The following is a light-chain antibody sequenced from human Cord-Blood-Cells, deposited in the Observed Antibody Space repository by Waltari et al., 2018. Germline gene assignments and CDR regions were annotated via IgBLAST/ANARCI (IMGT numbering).Light chain of an antibody. CDR2: DAS. CDR3: QQRSNWPLIT. Sequence: IVLTQSPATLSLSPGERATLSCRASQSVSSYLAWYQQKPGQAPSLLIYDASNRATGIPARFSGSGSGTDFTLTISSLEPEDFAVYYCQQRSNWPLITFGQGTRLEIK. V-gene: IGKV3-11*01. J-gene: IGKJ5*01. CDR1: QSVSSY.